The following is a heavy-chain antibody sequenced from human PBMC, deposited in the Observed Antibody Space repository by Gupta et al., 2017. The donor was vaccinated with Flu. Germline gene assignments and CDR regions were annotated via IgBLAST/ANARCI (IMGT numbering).Heavy chain of an antibody. V-gene: IGHV3-23*01. CDR3: PKAPQKLAHNWFAP. CDR1: GFTFSSYA. D-gene: IGHD1-1*01. J-gene: IGHJ5*02. CDR2: ISGRAGGLK. Sequence: EVQLLESGGGFIKPGGSLRLSCAALGFTFSSYAMSWVRQAPGKALDGGSTISGRAGGLKYYADAGRGRFTISRENSKNTLSRQMECVRVGATSVYYFPKAPQKLAHNWFAPGGQGTMVTVYS.